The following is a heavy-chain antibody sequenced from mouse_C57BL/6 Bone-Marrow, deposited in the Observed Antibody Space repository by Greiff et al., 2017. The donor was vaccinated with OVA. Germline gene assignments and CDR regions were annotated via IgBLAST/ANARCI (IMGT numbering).Heavy chain of an antibody. D-gene: IGHD1-1*01. CDR2: IHPNSGST. V-gene: IGHV1-64*01. CDR1: GYSFTSYW. CDR3: ARREGRSDAMDY. J-gene: IGHJ4*01. Sequence: VQLLQPGAELVKPAASVTLSCKASGYSFTSYWMHWVKQRPGQGLEWIGMIHPNSGSTNYNEKFKSKATLTVDKSSSTAYMQLSSLTSEDSAVTHCARREGRSDAMDYWGQGTSVTVSS.